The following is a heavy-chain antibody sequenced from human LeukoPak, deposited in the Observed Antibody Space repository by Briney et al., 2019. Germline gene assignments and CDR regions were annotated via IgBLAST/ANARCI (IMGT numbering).Heavy chain of an antibody. V-gene: IGHV1-18*04. CDR2: ISTSNGNT. Sequence: ASVKVSCKASGYTFTTYRISWVRQAPGQGLEWMGWISTSNGNTQYAEKVQSKLTMSTDTPTTTANMEPRSLRSDDTAAYFCLREVPPYCGGDCYGGNFDYWGQGTLVTVSS. J-gene: IGHJ4*02. CDR1: GYTFTTYR. D-gene: IGHD2-21*02. CDR3: LREVPPYCGGDCYGGNFDY.